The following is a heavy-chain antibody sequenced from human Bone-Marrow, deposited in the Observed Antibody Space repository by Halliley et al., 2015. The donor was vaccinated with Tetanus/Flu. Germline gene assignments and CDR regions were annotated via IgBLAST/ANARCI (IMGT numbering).Heavy chain of an antibody. Sequence: SLRLSCAVSGFTFSNCAMSWVRQAPGKGLEWVSSIRGSGDATEYADSVKGRCTISRDNSKNTLYLQMNSLRAEDTAVYYCAKVGGGWGEWFDYWGQGTLVTVSS. V-gene: IGHV3-23*01. J-gene: IGHJ4*02. CDR3: AKVGGGWGEWFDY. CDR2: IRGSGDAT. CDR1: GFTFSNCA. D-gene: IGHD3-16*01.